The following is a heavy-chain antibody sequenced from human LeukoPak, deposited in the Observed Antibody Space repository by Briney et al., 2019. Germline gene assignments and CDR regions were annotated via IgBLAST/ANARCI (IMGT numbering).Heavy chain of an antibody. CDR1: GFPFSNYW. CDR3: VRDRGYSTFDY. CDR2: MKEDGGEI. V-gene: IGHV3-7*01. J-gene: IGHJ4*02. Sequence: GGSLRLSCAGSGFPFSNYWMAWVRQAPGKGLEWVANMKEDGGEINYVDSVKGRFTISRDNAKNSLDLQMNSLRDDDTAVYYCVRDRGYSTFDYWGQGTLVIVSS. D-gene: IGHD4-23*01.